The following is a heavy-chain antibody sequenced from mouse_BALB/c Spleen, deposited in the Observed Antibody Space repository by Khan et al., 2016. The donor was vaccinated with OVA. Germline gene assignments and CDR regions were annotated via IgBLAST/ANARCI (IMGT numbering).Heavy chain of an antibody. CDR2: IYPGSDNT. J-gene: IGHJ3*01. Sequence: VQLQESGAELARPGASVNLSCKATGYTFTDFYINWVKQRTGQGLEWIGEIYPGSDNTNYNEKFKGKATLTADKSSSTAFMQLNSLTSEDSAVYFCARSGLGSFAYWGQGTLVTVSA. CDR3: ARSGLGSFAY. D-gene: IGHD2-2*01. V-gene: IGHV1-77*01. CDR1: GYTFTDFY.